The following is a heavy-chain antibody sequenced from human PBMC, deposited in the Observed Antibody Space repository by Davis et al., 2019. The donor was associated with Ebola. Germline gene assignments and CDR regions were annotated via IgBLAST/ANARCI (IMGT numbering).Heavy chain of an antibody. CDR1: GFTFSNSW. CDR2: IKHDGSDK. Sequence: GESLKISCAASGFTFSNSWMSWVRQAPGKGLEWVANIKHDGSDKQYVDHVKGRFTISRDNAKNSVYLQMNSLRVEDTAVYYCAADYDWGQGTLVTVSS. D-gene: IGHD3-16*01. J-gene: IGHJ4*02. V-gene: IGHV3-7*03. CDR3: AADYD.